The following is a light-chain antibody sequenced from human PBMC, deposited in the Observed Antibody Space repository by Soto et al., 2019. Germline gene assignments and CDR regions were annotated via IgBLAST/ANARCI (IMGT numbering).Light chain of an antibody. V-gene: IGLV1-40*01. CDR3: QSYDGSLRGSV. J-gene: IGLJ3*02. CDR1: YSNIGSGYD. CDR2: VNS. Sequence: QSVLTQPPSVSGAPGQRVTISCTGSYSNIGSGYDVHWYQQLPGSAPKLLIYVNSNRPSGVPDRFSASKSGTSASLAITGLQAEDEADYYCQSYDGSLRGSVFGGGTKLIVL.